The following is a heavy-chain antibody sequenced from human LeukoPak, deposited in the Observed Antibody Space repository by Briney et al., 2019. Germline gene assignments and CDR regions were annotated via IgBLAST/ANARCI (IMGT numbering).Heavy chain of an antibody. CDR3: ARQETVYCSGGSCSDVWFDP. J-gene: IGHJ5*02. Sequence: ASVKVSCKASGYTFTSYAIHWVRQAPGQRLEWMGWINAGNGNTKYSQEFQGRVTITRDTSASTAYMELSSLRSEDMAVYYCARQETVYCSGGSCSDVWFDPWGQGTLVTVSS. CDR2: INAGNGNT. V-gene: IGHV1-3*03. CDR1: GYTFTSYA. D-gene: IGHD2-15*01.